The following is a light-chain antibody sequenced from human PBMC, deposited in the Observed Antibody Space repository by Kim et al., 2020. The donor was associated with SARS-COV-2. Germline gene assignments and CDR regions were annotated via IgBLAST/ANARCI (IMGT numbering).Light chain of an antibody. J-gene: IGLJ3*02. CDR3: NSRDSSGRV. V-gene: IGLV3-19*01. CDR2: GKN. Sequence: SSELTQDPAVSVALGQTVRITCQGDSLRSYYASWYQQKPGQAPVLVIYGKNNRPSGIQDRFSGSSSGNTASLTITGAQVEDEADYYCNSRDSSGRVFGGG. CDR1: SLRSYY.